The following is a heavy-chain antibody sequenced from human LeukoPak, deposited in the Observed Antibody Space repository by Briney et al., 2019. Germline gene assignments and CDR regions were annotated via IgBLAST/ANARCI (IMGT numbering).Heavy chain of an antibody. CDR2: ISSSSSYI. Sequence: PGGSLRLSCAASGFTFSSYGMHWVRQAPGKGLEWVSSISSSSSYIYYADSVKGRFTISRDNAKNSLYLQMNSLRAEDTAVYYCARDEHHIVVVTATPYYFDYWGQGTLVTVSS. D-gene: IGHD2-21*02. J-gene: IGHJ4*02. V-gene: IGHV3-21*01. CDR1: GFTFSSYG. CDR3: ARDEHHIVVVTATPYYFDY.